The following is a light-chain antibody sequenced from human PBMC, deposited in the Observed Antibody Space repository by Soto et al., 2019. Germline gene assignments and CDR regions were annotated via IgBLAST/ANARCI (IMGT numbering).Light chain of an antibody. V-gene: IGKV3-11*01. CDR2: DAS. Sequence: EIVLTQSPVTLSLSPGQRATLSCRASQSITSYLAWYQQKPGQAPRLLIYDASNRATGIPARFRGSGTGTDFTLTISSLEPEDFAVYYCQQRSSWPLTFGGGTKVEI. J-gene: IGKJ4*01. CDR1: QSITSY. CDR3: QQRSSWPLT.